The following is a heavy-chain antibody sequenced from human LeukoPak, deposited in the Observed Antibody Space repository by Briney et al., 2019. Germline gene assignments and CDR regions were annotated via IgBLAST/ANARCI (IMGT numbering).Heavy chain of an antibody. J-gene: IGHJ4*02. CDR2: ISNNGGYT. D-gene: IGHD2-15*01. V-gene: IGHV3-23*01. CDR3: AKQLGYCSDGSCYFPY. CDR1: GFTLSSSA. Sequence: GGSLRLSCAASGFTLSSSAMSWVRQAPGKGLEWASAISNNGGYTYYADSVQGRFTISRDNSKSTLCLQMNSLRAEDTAVYYCAKQLGYCSDGSCYFPYWGQGTLVTVSS.